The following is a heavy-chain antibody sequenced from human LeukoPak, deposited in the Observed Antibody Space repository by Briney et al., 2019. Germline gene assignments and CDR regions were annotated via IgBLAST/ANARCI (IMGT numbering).Heavy chain of an antibody. CDR1: GYTFTGYY. D-gene: IGHD6-13*01. CDR3: ARPNHAISIAADRTLDY. V-gene: IGHV1-2*02. CDR2: INPNCGGT. Sequence: ASVKVSCKASGYTFTGYYMHWVRQAPGQGLEWMGWINPNCGGTNYAQKFQGRVTMTRDTSISTAYMELSRLRSDDTAVYYCARPNHAISIAADRTLDYWGQGTLVTVSS. J-gene: IGHJ4*02.